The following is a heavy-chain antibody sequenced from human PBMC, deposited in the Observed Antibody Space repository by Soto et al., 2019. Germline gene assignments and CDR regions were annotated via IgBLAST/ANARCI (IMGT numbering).Heavy chain of an antibody. D-gene: IGHD3-10*01. CDR3: VRVRHDGSYLDY. J-gene: IGHJ4*02. CDR1: GFTFSDYF. CDR2: IRSSDRFT. Sequence: QVQLVESGGAWAQPGGSLRLSCAVSGFTFSDYFMTWIRQAPGKGLEWVSYIRSSDRFTNHADSVKGRFTISRDNANNSLSLEMNDLRAEDMAVYFCVRVRHDGSYLDYCGQGTLVTVSS. V-gene: IGHV3-11*06.